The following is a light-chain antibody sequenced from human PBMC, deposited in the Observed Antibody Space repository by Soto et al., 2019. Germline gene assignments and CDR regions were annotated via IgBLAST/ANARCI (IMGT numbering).Light chain of an antibody. J-gene: IGLJ1*01. Sequence: QSVLTQPASVAGSPVQSITISCTGTSSDVGGYNYVSWYQQHPGKAPNLMIYDVSNRPSGVSNRFSGSKSGNTASLTISGLQAEDEADYYCSSYTSSSTLYYVFGTGT. CDR2: DVS. CDR3: SSYTSSSTLYYV. CDR1: SSDVGGYNY. V-gene: IGLV2-14*01.